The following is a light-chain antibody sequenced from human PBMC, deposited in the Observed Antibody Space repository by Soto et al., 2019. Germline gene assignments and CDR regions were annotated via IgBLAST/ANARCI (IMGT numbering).Light chain of an antibody. V-gene: IGLV1-44*01. CDR1: SSNIGSNT. J-gene: IGLJ2*01. CDR3: ATWDDSLNGVV. Sequence: QSVLTQPPSASGSPGQRVTISCSGSSSNIGSNTVNWYQQVPGAAPKLLMYSNYHRPSGVPDRFSGSKSGTSASLAISGLQSEDEADYYCATWDDSLNGVVFGGGTKLTVL. CDR2: SNY.